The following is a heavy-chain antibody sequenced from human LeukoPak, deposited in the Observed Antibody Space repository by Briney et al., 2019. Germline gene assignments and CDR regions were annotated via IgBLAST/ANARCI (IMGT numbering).Heavy chain of an antibody. Sequence: GGSLRLSCAASGFTFSSFSMNWVRQAPGKGLEWVSYINCGKSTIYYADSVKGRFTISRDNAKNSLYLQVNSLRDEDTAVYYCARAGGLLWFGEVLESSDAFHIWGQGTMVTVSS. CDR2: INCGKSTI. CDR1: GFTFSSFS. J-gene: IGHJ3*02. V-gene: IGHV3-48*02. CDR3: ARAGGLLWFGEVLESSDAFHI. D-gene: IGHD3-10*01.